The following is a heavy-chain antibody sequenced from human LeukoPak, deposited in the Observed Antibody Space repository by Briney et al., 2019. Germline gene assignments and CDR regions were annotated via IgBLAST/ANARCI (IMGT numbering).Heavy chain of an antibody. CDR2: IYYSGST. CDR1: GGSISSSSYY. Sequence: SETLSLTCTVSGGSISSSSYYWGWIRQPPGKGLEWIGSIYYSGSTYYNPSLKGRVTISVDTSKNQFSLKLSSVTAADTAVYYCASHTPPEYYYDSSGYYYWGQGTLVTVSS. J-gene: IGHJ4*02. V-gene: IGHV4-39*01. CDR3: ASHTPPEYYYDSSGYYY. D-gene: IGHD3-22*01.